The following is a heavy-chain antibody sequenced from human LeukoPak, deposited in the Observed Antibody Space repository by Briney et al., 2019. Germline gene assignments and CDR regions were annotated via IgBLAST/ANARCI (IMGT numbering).Heavy chain of an antibody. CDR2: IKQDGSEK. Sequence: GGSLRLSCAASGFTFSSYWMSWVRQAPGKGLEWVANIKQDGSEKYYVDSVKGRFTISRDNAKNSLYLQMNSLRAEDTAVYYCARDWGRYDILTGYYGSGAFDIWGQGTMVTVSS. CDR1: GFTFSSYW. CDR3: ARDWGRYDILTGYYGSGAFDI. V-gene: IGHV3-7*01. D-gene: IGHD3-9*01. J-gene: IGHJ3*02.